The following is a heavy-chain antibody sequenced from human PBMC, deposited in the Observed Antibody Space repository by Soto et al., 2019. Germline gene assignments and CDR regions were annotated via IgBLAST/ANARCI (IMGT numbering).Heavy chain of an antibody. J-gene: IGHJ5*02. CDR3: ARLGAYYQSLDP. CDR2: IYYSGTT. D-gene: IGHD2-21*01. Sequence: SETLSLTCTVSGGSVSSNSYSWGWIRQPPGKGLEWTGYIYYSGTTYYNPSLKSRVTMSVDTSKNQFSLKLTSVTASDTAVYYCARLGAYYQSLDPWGQGTVVTVSS. CDR1: GGSVSSNSYS. V-gene: IGHV4-39*07.